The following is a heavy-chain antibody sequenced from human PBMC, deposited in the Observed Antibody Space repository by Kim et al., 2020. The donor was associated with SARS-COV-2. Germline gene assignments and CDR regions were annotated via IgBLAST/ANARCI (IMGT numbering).Heavy chain of an antibody. CDR3: ARAAGYSSSWSLPLRYYYYYMDV. V-gene: IGHV4-30-4*01. CDR1: GGSISSGDYY. D-gene: IGHD6-13*01. Sequence: SETLSLTCTVSGGSISSGDYYWSWIRQPPGKGLEWIGYIYYSGSTYYNPSLKSRVTISVDTSKNQFSLKLSSVTAADTAVYYCARAAGYSSSWSLPLRYYYYYMDVWGKGTTVTVSS. J-gene: IGHJ6*03. CDR2: IYYSGST.